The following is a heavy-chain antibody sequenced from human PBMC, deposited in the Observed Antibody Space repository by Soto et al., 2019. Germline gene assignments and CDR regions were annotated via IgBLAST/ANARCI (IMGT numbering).Heavy chain of an antibody. J-gene: IGHJ4*02. Sequence: QVQLQQWGAGLLKPSETLSLTCAVYGGSFSGYXXXXXRXXXXXGLEWIGEINHSGSTNYNPSLKSRVTISVDTSKNQFSLKLSSVTAADTAVYYCASGRTIFGVVTDYWGQGTLVTVSS. CDR3: ASGRTIFGVVTDY. V-gene: IGHV4-34*01. CDR2: INHSGST. CDR1: GGSFSGYX. D-gene: IGHD3-3*01.